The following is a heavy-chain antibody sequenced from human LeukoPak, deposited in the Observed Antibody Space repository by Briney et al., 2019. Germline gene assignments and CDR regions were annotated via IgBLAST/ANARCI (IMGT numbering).Heavy chain of an antibody. Sequence: PSETLSLTCSVSGDSITTSYWNWIRQPPGQGLEWIGSIFYSGNTKYNPALQSRVTISVDTSKNQFSLEVNSVTAADTAVYYCARGRLSPSAFRPFEHWGRGTLVTDSS. J-gene: IGHJ4*02. D-gene: IGHD2/OR15-2a*01. CDR3: ARGRLSPSAFRPFEH. V-gene: IGHV4-59*01. CDR2: IFYSGNT. CDR1: GDSITTSY.